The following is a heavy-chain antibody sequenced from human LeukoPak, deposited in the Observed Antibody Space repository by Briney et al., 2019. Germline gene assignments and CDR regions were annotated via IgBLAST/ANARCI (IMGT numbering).Heavy chain of an antibody. Sequence: GGSLRLSCAASGFTVSSNYMRWVRQAPGKGLEWVSAISGSGGDTYYADSVKGRFTISRDNSKNTLYLQMSSLRAEDTAVYYCAKDLGSVVTPPSLDFWGQGTLVTVSS. D-gene: IGHD4-23*01. CDR3: AKDLGSVVTPPSLDF. V-gene: IGHV3-23*01. J-gene: IGHJ4*02. CDR2: ISGSGGDT. CDR1: GFTVSSNY.